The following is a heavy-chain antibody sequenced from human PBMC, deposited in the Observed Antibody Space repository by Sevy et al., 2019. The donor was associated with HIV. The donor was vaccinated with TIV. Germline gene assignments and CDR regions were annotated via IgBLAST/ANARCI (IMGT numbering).Heavy chain of an antibody. D-gene: IGHD2-15*01. CDR3: ARVSGNSEWGYYFDS. CDR2: LYHSGST. Sequence: SETLSLTCAVSGGSLSSVAYSWSWIRQPPGKGLEWIGCLYHSGSTYYNPSLKSRVTISVDRSKNQFSLKLSSVTAADTAVYYCARVSGNSEWGYYFDSWGQGTLVTVSS. V-gene: IGHV4-30-2*01. J-gene: IGHJ4*02. CDR1: GGSLSSVAYS.